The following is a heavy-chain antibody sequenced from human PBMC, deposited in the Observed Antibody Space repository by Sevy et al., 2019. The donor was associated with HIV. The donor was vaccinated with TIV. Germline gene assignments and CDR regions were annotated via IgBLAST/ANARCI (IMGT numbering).Heavy chain of an antibody. J-gene: IGHJ4*02. CDR3: AKGGRSYGDSYFDH. CDR1: GFTFSSNA. V-gene: IGHV3-23*01. CDR2: ISGGGGDT. Sequence: GGSLRLSCEASGFTFSSNAMSWVRQAPGKGLEWVSGISGGGGDTFYADSVKGRFTISRDNSKNTLFLQINSLRAEDTALYYCAKGGRSYGDSYFDHWGQGTLVTVSS. D-gene: IGHD5-18*01.